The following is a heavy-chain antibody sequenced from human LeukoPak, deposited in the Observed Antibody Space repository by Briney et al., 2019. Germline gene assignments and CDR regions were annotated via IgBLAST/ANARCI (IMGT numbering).Heavy chain of an antibody. Sequence: ASVKVSCKASGYTFTSYGISWVRQAPGQGLEWMGWINPNSGGTNYAQKFQGRVTMTRDTSISTVYMELSRLTSDDTAVFYCARRYYDALTGYYPFDHWGQGTLVTVSS. D-gene: IGHD3-9*01. CDR3: ARRYYDALTGYYPFDH. V-gene: IGHV1-2*02. CDR1: GYTFTSYG. CDR2: INPNSGGT. J-gene: IGHJ4*02.